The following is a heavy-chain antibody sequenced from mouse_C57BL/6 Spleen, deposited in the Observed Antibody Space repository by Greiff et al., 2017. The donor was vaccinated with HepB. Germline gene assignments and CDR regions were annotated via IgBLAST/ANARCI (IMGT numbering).Heavy chain of an antibody. J-gene: IGHJ2*01. CDR2: ISSGSSTI. CDR1: GFTFSDYG. Sequence: EVQGVESGGGLVKPGGSLKLSCAASGFTFSDYGMHWVRQAPEKGLEWVAYISSGSSTIYYADTVKGRFTISRDNAKNTLFLQMTSVRSEDSAMFYCASREATTGIGYWGQGTTLTVSS. D-gene: IGHD2-12*01. CDR3: ASREATTGIGY. V-gene: IGHV5-17*01.